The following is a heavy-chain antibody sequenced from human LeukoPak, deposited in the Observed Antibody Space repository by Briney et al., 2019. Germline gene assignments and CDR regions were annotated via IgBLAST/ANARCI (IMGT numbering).Heavy chain of an antibody. CDR2: IYSDGST. CDR3: ARGYYGDLDAFDI. D-gene: IGHD4-17*01. V-gene: IGHV3-53*01. Sequence: GSLRLSCAASGFTVSSNYMSWVRQAPGQGLEWGSFIYSDGSTYYADYVKGRFTISRDNSKNTLYLQMNSLGAEDTAVYYCARGYYGDLDAFDIWGQGTMVTVSS. J-gene: IGHJ3*02. CDR1: GFTVSSNY.